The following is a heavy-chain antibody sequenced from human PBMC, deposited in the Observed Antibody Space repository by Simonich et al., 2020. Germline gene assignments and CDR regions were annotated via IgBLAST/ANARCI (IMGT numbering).Heavy chain of an antibody. J-gene: IGHJ4*02. Sequence: QVQLVQSGAEVKKHGASVKVSCTASGYTFTSYGISWVRQAPGQGLEWMGWINAYNGNTNYARTLQGRVTMTTDTSTSTAYMELRSLRSDDTAVYYCARASRGTWWYYYFDYWGQGTLVTVSS. CDR3: ARASRGTWWYYYFDY. V-gene: IGHV1-18*01. D-gene: IGHD2-15*01. CDR2: INAYNGNT. CDR1: GYTFTSYG.